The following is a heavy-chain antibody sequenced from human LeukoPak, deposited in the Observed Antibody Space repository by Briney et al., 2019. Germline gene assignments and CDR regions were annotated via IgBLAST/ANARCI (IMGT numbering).Heavy chain of an antibody. J-gene: IGHJ4*02. Sequence: PGGSLRLSCAASGFTFSCYAMSWVRQAPGKGLEWVSSISGSGGSTYYADSVKGRFTISRDNSKNTLYLQMNSLRAEDTAVYYCAKGQLGITPYYFDYWGQGTLVTVSS. CDR1: GFTFSCYA. D-gene: IGHD7-27*01. V-gene: IGHV3-23*01. CDR2: ISGSGGST. CDR3: AKGQLGITPYYFDY.